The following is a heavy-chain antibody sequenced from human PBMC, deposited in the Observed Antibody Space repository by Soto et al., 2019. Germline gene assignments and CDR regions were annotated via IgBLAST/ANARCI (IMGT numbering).Heavy chain of an antibody. CDR3: ARTVSGGFDY. Sequence: SETLSLTCAVYGGSFSGYYWTWIRQPPGTGLEWIGEINHSGSTNYNPSLKSRVTISVDTSKSQLSLNLNSVTAADTAVYYCARTVSGGFDYWGQGILVTVSS. CDR2: INHSGST. V-gene: IGHV4-34*01. CDR1: GGSFSGYY. J-gene: IGHJ4*01.